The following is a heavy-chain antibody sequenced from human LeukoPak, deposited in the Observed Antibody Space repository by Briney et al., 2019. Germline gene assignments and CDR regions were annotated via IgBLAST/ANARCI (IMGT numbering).Heavy chain of an antibody. CDR3: AKRPSGTYAFDY. D-gene: IGHD3-10*01. J-gene: IGHJ4*02. Sequence: GGSLRPSCAASGFTFSTYAMTWVRQAPGMGLEWISTISGGGGGIYYADSVKGRFTISRDNSNNTLYLQMNSLRAEDTAIYYCAKRPSGTYAFDYWGRGTLVTVSS. V-gene: IGHV3-23*01. CDR1: GFTFSTYA. CDR2: ISGGGGGI.